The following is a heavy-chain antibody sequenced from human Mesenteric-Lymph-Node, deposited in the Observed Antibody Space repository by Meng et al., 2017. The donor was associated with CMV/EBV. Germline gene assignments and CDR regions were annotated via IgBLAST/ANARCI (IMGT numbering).Heavy chain of an antibody. CDR2: INAGNGNT. D-gene: IGHD3-10*01. CDR1: YTFTSYA. V-gene: IGHV1-3*01. CDR3: ARAPYYGSGPHMEFDY. J-gene: IGHJ4*02. Sequence: YTFTSYAMHWVRQAPGQRLEWMGWINAGNGNTKYSQKFQGRVTITRDTSASTAYMELSSQRSEDTAVYYCARAPYYGSGPHMEFDYWGQGTLVTVSS.